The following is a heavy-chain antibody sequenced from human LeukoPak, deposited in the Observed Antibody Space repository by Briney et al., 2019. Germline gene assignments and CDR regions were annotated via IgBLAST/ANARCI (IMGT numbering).Heavy chain of an antibody. CDR1: GYTFSNYG. CDR3: ARDLLGSATSYSSGAWDY. CDR2: IIPIFDTA. D-gene: IGHD3-9*01. Sequence: ASVKVSCKASGYTFSNYGISWVRQAPRQGLEWMGGIIPIFDTADNAQKFQGRLTITADESTSTAYMELSSLRAEDTAVYYCARDLLGSATSYSSGAWDYWGQGTLVTVSS. V-gene: IGHV1-69*13. J-gene: IGHJ4*02.